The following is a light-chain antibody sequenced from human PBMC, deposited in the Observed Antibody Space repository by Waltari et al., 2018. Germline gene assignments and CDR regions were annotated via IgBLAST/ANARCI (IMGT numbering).Light chain of an antibody. Sequence: VLTQPPSASGTPGQRVTTSCSGSSPNIGTNTVTWYQQPPGTAPKLLMYNTNQRPSGVPDRFSGSKSGTSASLAISGLQSEDEADYYCATWDGSLNGPYVFGTGTKVTVL. J-gene: IGLJ1*01. CDR3: ATWDGSLNGPYV. CDR2: NTN. CDR1: SPNIGTNT. V-gene: IGLV1-44*01.